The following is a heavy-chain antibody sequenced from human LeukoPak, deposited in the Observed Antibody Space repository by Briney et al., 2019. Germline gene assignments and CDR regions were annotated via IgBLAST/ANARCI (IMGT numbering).Heavy chain of an antibody. CDR1: GGTFSSYA. CDR3: ARSRSCSCSTL. J-gene: IGHJ4*02. V-gene: IGHV1-69*04. D-gene: IGHD2-15*01. CDR2: IILILGIA. Sequence: SVKVSCKASGGTFSSYAISWVRQAPGQGLEWMGRIILILGIANYAQKFQGRVTITADKSTSTAYMELSSLRSEDTAVYYCARSRSCSCSTLWGQGTLVTVSS.